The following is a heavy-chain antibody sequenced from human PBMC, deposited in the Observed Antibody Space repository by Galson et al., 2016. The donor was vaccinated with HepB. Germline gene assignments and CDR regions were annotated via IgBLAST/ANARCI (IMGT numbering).Heavy chain of an antibody. V-gene: IGHV3-23*01. CDR2: ISRSGDSR. CDR1: GFTFNNYG. J-gene: IGHJ6*04. CDR3: VQGSTAPAV. D-gene: IGHD1-26*01. Sequence: SLRLSCAASGFTFNNYGMTWVRQAPGKGLEVVASISRSGDSRDYSDSMKGRLTISRDNSKNTLSLQMNSLRVDDTAVYYCVQGSTAPAVWGKGTTVTVSS.